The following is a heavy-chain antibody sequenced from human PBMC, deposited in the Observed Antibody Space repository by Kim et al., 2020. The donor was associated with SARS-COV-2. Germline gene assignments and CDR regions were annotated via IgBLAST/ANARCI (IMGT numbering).Heavy chain of an antibody. V-gene: IGHV3-23*01. CDR1: GFTFSSYA. J-gene: IGHJ3*02. D-gene: IGHD2-15*01. CDR2: ISGSGGST. Sequence: GGSLRLSCAASGFTFSSYAMSWVRQAPGKGLEWVSAISGSGGSTYYADSVKGRFTISRDNSKNTLYLQMNSLRAEDTAVYYCAKRAVVVAAPLQTGAFDIWGQGTLVTVSS. CDR3: AKRAVVVAAPLQTGAFDI.